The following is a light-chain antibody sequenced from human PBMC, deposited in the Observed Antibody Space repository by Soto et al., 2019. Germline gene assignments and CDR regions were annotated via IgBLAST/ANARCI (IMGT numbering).Light chain of an antibody. Sequence: QSVLTQPASVSGSPGQSITISCTGTSSDVGGYNYVSWYQQYPGKAPKLMIYEVSNRPSGVSNRFSGSKSGNTASLTISGLQAEDEADYYCTSYIRSSTLDYVFGTGTKVNVL. CDR3: TSYIRSSTLDYV. CDR1: SSDVGGYNY. CDR2: EVS. V-gene: IGLV2-14*01. J-gene: IGLJ1*01.